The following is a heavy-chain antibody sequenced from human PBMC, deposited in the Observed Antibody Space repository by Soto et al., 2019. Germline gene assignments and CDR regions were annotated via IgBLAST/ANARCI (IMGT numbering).Heavy chain of an antibody. V-gene: IGHV4-38-2*01. J-gene: IGHJ4*02. D-gene: IGHD1-7*01. CDR1: GFSISSDYY. Sequence: SETLSLTCGVSGFSISSDYYWVCIRQPPGKGLEWIGSIYHSGSTYYSPSPKSRVTISVDTSKNQFSLKLTSVTAADTAVYYCARGVGTKNYFDFWGQGTLVTVSS. CDR2: IYHSGST. CDR3: ARGVGTKNYFDF.